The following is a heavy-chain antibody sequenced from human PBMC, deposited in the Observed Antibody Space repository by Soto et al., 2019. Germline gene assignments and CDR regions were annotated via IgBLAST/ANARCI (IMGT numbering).Heavy chain of an antibody. CDR3: ARVRQLGRTPRGGYYYYGMEV. V-gene: IGHV3-33*01. CDR1: GFTFSSYG. CDR2: IWYDGSNK. Sequence: GGSLRLSCAASGFTFSSYGMHWVRQAPGKGLEWVAVIWYDGSNKYYADSVKGRFTISRDNSKNTLYLQMNSLRAEDTAVYYCARVRQLGRTPRGGYYYYGMEVWGQGTTVTVSS. J-gene: IGHJ6*02. D-gene: IGHD6-6*01.